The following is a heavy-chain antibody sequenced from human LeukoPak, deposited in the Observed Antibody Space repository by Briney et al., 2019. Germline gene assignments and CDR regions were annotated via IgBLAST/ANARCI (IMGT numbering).Heavy chain of an antibody. V-gene: IGHV3-30-3*01. CDR1: GFTLSSYA. CDR3: ARGTPSSSGWLYYGMDV. J-gene: IGHJ6*02. D-gene: IGHD6-19*01. Sequence: GGSLRLSCAASGFTLSSYAMHWVRQAPGKGLEWGAVISYDGSNKYYADSVKGRFTISRDNSKNTLYLQMNSLRAEDTAVYYCARGTPSSSGWLYYGMDVWGQGTTVTVSS. CDR2: ISYDGSNK.